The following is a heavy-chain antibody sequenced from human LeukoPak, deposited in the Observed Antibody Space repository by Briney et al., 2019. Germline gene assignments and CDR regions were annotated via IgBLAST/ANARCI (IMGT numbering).Heavy chain of an antibody. CDR2: IYDSGSI. J-gene: IGHJ5*02. D-gene: IGHD2-15*01. V-gene: IGHV4-38-2*02. Sequence: SETLSLTCTVSGYSISTAYYWDWIRQPPGKGLEGIGSIYDSGSIHYNPSLKSRVTISVDTSKNQFSLKLSSVTAADTALYYCARVAGSGGRRFDPWGQGTLVTVSS. CDR1: GYSISTAYY. CDR3: ARVAGSGGRRFDP.